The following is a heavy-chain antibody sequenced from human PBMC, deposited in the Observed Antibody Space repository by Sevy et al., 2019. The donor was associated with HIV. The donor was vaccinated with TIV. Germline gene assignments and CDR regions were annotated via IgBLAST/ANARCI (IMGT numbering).Heavy chain of an antibody. CDR1: GFTFRDHA. CDR3: ARDLYSGYANYYYYGMDV. D-gene: IGHD5-12*01. J-gene: IGHJ6*02. Sequence: GALRLSCAASGFTFRDHAMHWVRQAPGKGLEWVTVISYDGSNKYYADSVKGRFTISRDTSKSTVYLQMDSLRAEDTAVYYCARDLYSGYANYYYYGMDVWGQGTTVTVSS. V-gene: IGHV3-30*04. CDR2: ISYDGSNK.